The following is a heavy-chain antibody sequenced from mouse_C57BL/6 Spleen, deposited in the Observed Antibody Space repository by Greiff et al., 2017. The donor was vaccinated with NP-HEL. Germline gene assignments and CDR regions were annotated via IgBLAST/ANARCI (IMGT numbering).Heavy chain of an antibody. CDR1: GFTFSSYA. V-gene: IGHV5-4*01. D-gene: IGHD1-1*01. Sequence: EVQLVESGGGLVKPGGSLKLSCAASGFTFSSYAMSWVRQTPEKRLEWVATISDGGSYTYYPDNVKGRFTISRDNAKNNLYLQMSHLKSEDTAMYYCARDGHGSTFAYWGQGTLVTVSA. CDR2: ISDGGSYT. CDR3: ARDGHGSTFAY. J-gene: IGHJ3*01.